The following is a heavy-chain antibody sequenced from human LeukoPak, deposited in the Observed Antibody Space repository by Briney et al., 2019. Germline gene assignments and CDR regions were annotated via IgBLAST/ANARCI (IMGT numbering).Heavy chain of an antibody. J-gene: IGHJ4*02. D-gene: IGHD3-10*01. V-gene: IGHV1-2*02. CDR3: AREFTATRITMVRGVGTY. Sequence: VSVKVSCKASGYTFTGYYMHWVRQTPGQGLEWMGWINPNSGGTNYAQKFQGRVTMTRDTSISTAYMELSRLRSDDTAVYYCAREFTATRITMVRGVGTYWGQGTLVTVSS. CDR2: INPNSGGT. CDR1: GYTFTGYY.